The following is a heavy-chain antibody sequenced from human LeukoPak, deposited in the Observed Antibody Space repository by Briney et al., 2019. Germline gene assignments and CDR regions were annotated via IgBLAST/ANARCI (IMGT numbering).Heavy chain of an antibody. J-gene: IGHJ3*01. V-gene: IGHV3-23*01. CDR2: ISGSVANT. CDR3: AKGRNQYCSSTSCYHDVFDV. CDR1: GFTFYSYA. D-gene: IGHD2-2*01. Sequence: GGSLRLSCAPSGFTFYSYAMSWVRQAPGKGLEWVSAISGSVANTYYADSVKGRFTISRDNSKNTLYLQMNSLRAEDTAVYYCAKGRNQYCSSTSCYHDVFDVWGQGTMVTVSS.